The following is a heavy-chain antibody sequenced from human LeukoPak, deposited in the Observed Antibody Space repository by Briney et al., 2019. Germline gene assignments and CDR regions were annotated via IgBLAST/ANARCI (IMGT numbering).Heavy chain of an antibody. V-gene: IGHV3-23*01. Sequence: GGSLRISCAASGFTFTNYALSWVRQAPGKGLEWVSAISGSDGSTYYADSVKGRFTISRDNSKNTLYLQMNSLRAEDTAVYYCAKGNSAFYGHYFDYWGQGTLVTVSS. CDR2: ISGSDGST. CDR1: GFTFTNYA. CDR3: AKGNSAFYGHYFDY. J-gene: IGHJ4*02. D-gene: IGHD4-17*01.